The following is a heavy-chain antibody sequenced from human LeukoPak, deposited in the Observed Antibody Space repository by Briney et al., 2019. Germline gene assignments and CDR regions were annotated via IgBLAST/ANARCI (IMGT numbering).Heavy chain of an antibody. CDR3: TRGYDTGRYSYDMDV. V-gene: IGHV1-8*01. J-gene: IGHJ6*02. CDR1: GYTLNTYD. CDR2: MNPNNGDT. D-gene: IGHD3-10*01. Sequence: ASVKVSCKVSGYTLNTYDINWVRQATGQGLEWMGWMNPNNGDTGYAQKFQGRVTMTRNTSISTAYMELSSLRSEDTAVYYCTRGYDTGRYSYDMDVWGQGTTVIVSS.